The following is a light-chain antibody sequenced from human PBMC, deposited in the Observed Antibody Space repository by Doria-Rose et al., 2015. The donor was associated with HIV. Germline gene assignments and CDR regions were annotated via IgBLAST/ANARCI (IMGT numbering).Light chain of an antibody. CDR3: QQTYSSPPWT. V-gene: IGKV1-39*01. CDR1: QNVGTY. J-gene: IGKJ1*01. CDR2: AAS. Sequence: IGYRVTLTCRARQNVGTYFPWFQQEPGKAPTLLIYAASLLQSGVPSRFSGSGSGTDFTLTISGLQPGDFATYYCQQTYSSPPWTFGQGTKVE.